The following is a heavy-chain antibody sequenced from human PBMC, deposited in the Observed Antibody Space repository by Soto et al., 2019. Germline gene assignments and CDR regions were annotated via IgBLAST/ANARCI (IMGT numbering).Heavy chain of an antibody. CDR2: VSQDGTA. CDR1: GFTFSTYT. Sequence: VQLLESGGGLAQPGGSLRLSCAASGFTFSTYTMAWVRQAPGRGPEWVAGVSQDGTAHYAYSVKGRFTISRDKSRDTVYLQMITLRGEDTAVYYCAKDIRPDGVWDFDYWGQGTLVTVSS. V-gene: IGHV3-23*01. J-gene: IGHJ4*02. D-gene: IGHD4-17*01. CDR3: AKDIRPDGVWDFDY.